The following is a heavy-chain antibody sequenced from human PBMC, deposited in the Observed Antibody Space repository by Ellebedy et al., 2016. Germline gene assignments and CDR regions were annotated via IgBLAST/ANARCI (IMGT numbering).Heavy chain of an antibody. CDR3: TPHDGGIAGS. D-gene: IGHD4-23*01. CDR2: IKSKTDGGTI. Sequence: GESLKISCAAPGFPFTKAWMSWVRQPPGKGLEWVGRIKSKTDGGTIDYAAPVKGRFTISRDDPKDMVYLQMTSLKTEDTAVYYCTPHDGGIAGSWGQGTLVTVSS. J-gene: IGHJ5*02. CDR1: GFPFTKAW. V-gene: IGHV3-15*01.